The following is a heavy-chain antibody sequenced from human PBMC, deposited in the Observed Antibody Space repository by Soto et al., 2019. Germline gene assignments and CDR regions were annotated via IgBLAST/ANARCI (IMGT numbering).Heavy chain of an antibody. CDR3: AHSPSYTAAAGTPHSGRVQPFPFDY. CDR1: GFSLSTSGVG. V-gene: IGHV2-5*01. CDR2: IYWNDDK. D-gene: IGHD6-13*01. J-gene: IGHJ4*02. Sequence: GPTLVNPTQTLTLTCTFSGFSLSTSGVGVGWIRQPPGKALEWLALIYWNDDKRYSPSLKSRLTITKDTSKNQVVLTMTNMDPVDTATYYCAHSPSYTAAAGTPHSGRVQPFPFDYWGQGTLVTVSS.